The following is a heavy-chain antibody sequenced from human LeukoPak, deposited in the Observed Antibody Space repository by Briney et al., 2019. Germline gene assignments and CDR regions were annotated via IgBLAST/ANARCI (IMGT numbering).Heavy chain of an antibody. V-gene: IGHV3-23*01. CDR1: GFTFSSYA. CDR2: ISGSGGST. J-gene: IGHJ4*02. CDR3: AKDDHSSSSLDY. Sequence: GGSLRLSCADSGFTFSSYAMSWVRQAPGKGLEWVSGISGSGGSTYYADSVKGRFTMSRDNSKNTLYLQMNSLRAEDTAVYYCAKDDHSSSSLDYWGQGTLVTVSS. D-gene: IGHD6-6*01.